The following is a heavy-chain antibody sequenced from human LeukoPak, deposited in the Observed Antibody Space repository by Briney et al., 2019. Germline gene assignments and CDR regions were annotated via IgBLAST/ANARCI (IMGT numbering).Heavy chain of an antibody. CDR3: ARGLPYYYYYGMDV. D-gene: IGHD5-18*01. CDR1: GGSISSGGYS. Sequence: SQTLSLTCAVSGGSISSGGYSWSWIRQPPGKGLEWIGYIYHSGSTYYNPSLKSRVTISVDRSKNQFSLKLSSVTAADTAVYYCARGLPYYYYYGMDVWGQGTTVTVSS. V-gene: IGHV4-30-2*01. CDR2: IYHSGST. J-gene: IGHJ6*02.